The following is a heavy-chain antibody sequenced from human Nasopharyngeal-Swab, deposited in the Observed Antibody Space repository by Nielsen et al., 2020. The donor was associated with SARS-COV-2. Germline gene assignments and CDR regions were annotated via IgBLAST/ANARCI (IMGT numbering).Heavy chain of an antibody. Sequence: SVKVSCKASGGTFSSYAISWVRQAPGQGLVWMGGIIPIFGTANYAQKFQGRVTITADESTSTAYMELSSLRSEDTAVYYCARDAGLSYCGGDCSAQRYFDYWGQGTLVTVSS. CDR3: ARDAGLSYCGGDCSAQRYFDY. CDR2: IIPIFGTA. J-gene: IGHJ4*02. D-gene: IGHD2-21*02. V-gene: IGHV1-69*13. CDR1: GGTFSSYA.